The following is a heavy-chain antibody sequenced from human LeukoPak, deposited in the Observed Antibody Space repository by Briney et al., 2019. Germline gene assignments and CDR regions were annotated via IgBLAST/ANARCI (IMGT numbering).Heavy chain of an antibody. Sequence: GGSLRLSCAASGFTFSSYSMNWVRQAPGKGLEWVSSISSSSSYIYYADSVKGRFTISRDNAKNSLYLQMNSLRAEDTAVYYCARDLDDRGFDPWGQGTLVTVSS. CDR1: GFTFSSYS. J-gene: IGHJ5*02. V-gene: IGHV3-21*01. CDR2: ISSSSSYI. CDR3: ARDLDDRGFDP.